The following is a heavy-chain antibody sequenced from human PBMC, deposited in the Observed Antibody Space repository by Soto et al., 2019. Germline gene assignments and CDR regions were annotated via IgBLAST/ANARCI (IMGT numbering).Heavy chain of an antibody. Sequence: GGSLRFSCAASGFTFSSFGMHWVRQAPGKGLEWVALLSYDGSKEYYADSVKGRFSVSRDNSKNTLYLQMNSLRVEDTAVYFCAKRLLRGTTLSVLDYWGRGTLVTVSS. V-gene: IGHV3-30*18. CDR3: AKRLLRGTTLSVLDY. D-gene: IGHD4-17*01. CDR2: LSYDGSKE. CDR1: GFTFSSFG. J-gene: IGHJ4*01.